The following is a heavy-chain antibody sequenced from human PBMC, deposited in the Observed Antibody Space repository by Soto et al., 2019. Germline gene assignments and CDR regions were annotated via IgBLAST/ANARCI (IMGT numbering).Heavy chain of an antibody. CDR1: GFTFSSYG. Sequence: VQLVESGRGVVQPGRSLRLSCAASGFTFSSYGMHWVRQAPGKGLEWVAVIWYDGSNKYYADSVKGRFTISRDNSKNTLYLQMNSLRAEDTAVYYCARDLGMATPRDAFDIWGQGTMVTVSS. CDR2: IWYDGSNK. CDR3: ARDLGMATPRDAFDI. D-gene: IGHD3-16*01. V-gene: IGHV3-33*01. J-gene: IGHJ3*02.